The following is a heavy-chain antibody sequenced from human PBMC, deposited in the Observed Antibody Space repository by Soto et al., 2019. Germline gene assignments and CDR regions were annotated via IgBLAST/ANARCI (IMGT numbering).Heavy chain of an antibody. CDR3: ARDPGYFYGMDV. Sequence: SQTLSLTCAISGDSGSSETNAWNWIRQSPSRGLEWLGGTYYRSRWYHDYAVSVRSRVTINPDTSNNQFSLQLNSVTPEDTAVYYCARDPGYFYGMDVWGQATTVTVSS. CDR2: TYYRSRWYH. J-gene: IGHJ6*02. CDR1: GDSGSSETNA. V-gene: IGHV6-1*01.